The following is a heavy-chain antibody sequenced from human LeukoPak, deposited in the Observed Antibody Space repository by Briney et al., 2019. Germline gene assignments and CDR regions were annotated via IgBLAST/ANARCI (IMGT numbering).Heavy chain of an antibody. CDR2: MNPNSGNV. J-gene: IGHJ4*02. V-gene: IGHV1-8*01. CDR1: GYTFTSYD. CDR3: GRPLQRGSWTQRALDY. D-gene: IGHD3-10*01. Sequence: ASVKVSCKASGYTFTSYDISWVRQATGQGLEWMGWMNPNSGNVGYAQRFQGRVTMTRNNSISTAYMELTSLRSEDTAVYYCGRPLQRGSWTQRALDYWGQGTLVTVSS.